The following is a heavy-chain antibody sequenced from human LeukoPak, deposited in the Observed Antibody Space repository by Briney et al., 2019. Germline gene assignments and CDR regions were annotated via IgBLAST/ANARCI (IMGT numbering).Heavy chain of an antibody. CDR1: GFTFSTYT. CDR2: ISSRSSSI. J-gene: IGHJ5*02. CDR3: AKGSTGYDVNWFDP. V-gene: IGHV3-21*04. Sequence: GGSLRLSCAASGFTFSTYTMNWVRQAPGKGLEWVSSISSRSSSIYYADSVKGRFTISRDNAKNSLYLQMNSLRAEDTAVYYCAKGSTGYDVNWFDPWGQGTLVTVSS. D-gene: IGHD5-12*01.